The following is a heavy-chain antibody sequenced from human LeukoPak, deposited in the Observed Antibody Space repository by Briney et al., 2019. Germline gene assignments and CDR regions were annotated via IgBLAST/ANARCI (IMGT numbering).Heavy chain of an antibody. CDR2: IYPGDSDT. CDR3: VRQTDYGGIYFDY. V-gene: IGHV5-51*01. D-gene: IGHD4-23*01. CDR1: GYRFTGYW. J-gene: IGHJ4*02. Sequence: GESLKISCNGSGYRFTGYWIGWVRQMPAKGLEWMGIIYPGDSDTTYSPSFQGQVTISADKSISTAYLQWSSLKASDTAMYYCVRQTDYGGIYFDYWGQGTLVTVSS.